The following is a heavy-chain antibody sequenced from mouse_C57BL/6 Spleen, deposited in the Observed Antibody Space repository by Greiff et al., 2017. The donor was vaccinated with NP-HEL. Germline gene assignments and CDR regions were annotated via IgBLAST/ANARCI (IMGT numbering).Heavy chain of an antibody. CDR3: AREDYYGSPPLFAY. CDR1: GFSLTSYG. CDR2: IWSGGST. D-gene: IGHD1-1*01. V-gene: IGHV2-2*01. Sequence: VKLVESGPGLVQPSQSLSITCTVSGFSLTSYGVHWVRQSPGKGLEWLGVIWSGGSTDYNAAFISRLSISKDNSKSQVFFKMNSLQADDTAIYYCAREDYYGSPPLFAYWGQGTLVTVSA. J-gene: IGHJ3*01.